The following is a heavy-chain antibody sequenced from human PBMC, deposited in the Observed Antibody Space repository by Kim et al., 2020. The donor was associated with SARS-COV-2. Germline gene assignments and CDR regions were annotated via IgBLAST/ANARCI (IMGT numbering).Heavy chain of an antibody. CDR2: ISSSSSYI. V-gene: IGHV3-21*01. CDR1: GFTFSSYS. J-gene: IGHJ4*02. D-gene: IGHD3-22*01. CDR3: ARDHLYYYDSSGPFDY. Sequence: GGSLRLSCAASGFTFSSYSMNWVRQAPGKGLEWVSSISSSSSYIYYADSVKGRFTISRDNAKNSLYLQMNSLRAEYTAVYYCARDHLYYYDSSGPFDYWGQGTLVTVSS.